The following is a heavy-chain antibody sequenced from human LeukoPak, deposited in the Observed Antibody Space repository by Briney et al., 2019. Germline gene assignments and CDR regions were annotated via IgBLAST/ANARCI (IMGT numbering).Heavy chain of an antibody. CDR1: GFTFSSYA. CDR3: AISNDYNDYYFDY. D-gene: IGHD4-17*01. J-gene: IGHJ4*02. V-gene: IGHV3-23*01. Sequence: GGSLRLSCAASGFTFSSYAMSWVRQAPGKGLEWVSAISGSGGSTYYADSVKGRFTISRDNSKNTLYLQMNSLGAEDTAVYYCAISNDYNDYYFDYWGQGTLVTVSS. CDR2: ISGSGGST.